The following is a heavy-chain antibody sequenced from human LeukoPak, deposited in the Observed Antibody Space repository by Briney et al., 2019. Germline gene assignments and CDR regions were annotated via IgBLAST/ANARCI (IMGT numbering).Heavy chain of an antibody. CDR2: IYYSGST. J-gene: IGHJ4*02. V-gene: IGHV4-59*12. CDR1: GGSTSSYY. Sequence: PSETLSLTCTVSGGSTSSYYWSWIRQPPGKGLEWIGYIYYSGSTNYNPSLKSRVTISVDTSRNQFSLKLSSVTAADTAVYYCARGPTVTTLYSFDYWGQGTLVTVSS. D-gene: IGHD4-17*01. CDR3: ARGPTVTTLYSFDY.